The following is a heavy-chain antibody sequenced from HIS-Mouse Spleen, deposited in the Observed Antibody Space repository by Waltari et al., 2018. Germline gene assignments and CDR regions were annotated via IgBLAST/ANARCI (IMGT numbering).Heavy chain of an antibody. CDR1: GGPISRSRYS. CDR3: AREIPYSSSWYDWYFDL. D-gene: IGHD6-13*01. Sequence: QLQLQESGPGLVKPSETLSLTCTVPGGPISRSRYSWDWIRQPPGKGLEWIGSSYYSGSTYYNPSLKSRVTISVDTSKNQFSLKLSSVTAADTAVYYCAREIPYSSSWYDWYFDLWGRGTLVTVSS. V-gene: IGHV4-39*07. J-gene: IGHJ2*01. CDR2: SYYSGST.